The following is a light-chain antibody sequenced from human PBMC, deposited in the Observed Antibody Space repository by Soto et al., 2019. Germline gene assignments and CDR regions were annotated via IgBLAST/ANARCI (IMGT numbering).Light chain of an antibody. CDR1: SSDVGGYNY. V-gene: IGLV2-14*03. CDR2: DVS. CDR3: SSYTNRTTWV. J-gene: IGLJ3*02. Sequence: QSALTQPASVSGSPGQSITISCTGTSSDVGGYNYVSWYQQHPGKAPKLMIYDVSNRPSGVSYRFSGSKSANTASLTISGLQAVDEADYYCSSYTNRTTWVYGGGTKLTVL.